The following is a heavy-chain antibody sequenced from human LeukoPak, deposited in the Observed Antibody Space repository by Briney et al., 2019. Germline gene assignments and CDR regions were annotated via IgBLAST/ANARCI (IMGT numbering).Heavy chain of an antibody. V-gene: IGHV3-30*04. CDR1: GFTFSSYA. Sequence: GGSLRLSCSASGFTFSSYAMHWVRQAPGKGLGWVAVISYDGSNKYYADSVKGRFTISRDNSKNTLYLQMNSLRAEDTAVYYCARDRRYSSGWYLYWGQGTLVTVSS. CDR2: ISYDGSNK. J-gene: IGHJ4*02. CDR3: ARDRRYSSGWYLY. D-gene: IGHD6-19*01.